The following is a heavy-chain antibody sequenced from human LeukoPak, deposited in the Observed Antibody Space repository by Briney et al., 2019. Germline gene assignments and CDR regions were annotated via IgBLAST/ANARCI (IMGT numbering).Heavy chain of an antibody. Sequence: SETLSLTCTVSGGSISSYYWSWIRQPPGKGLEWIGYIYYSGSTNYNPSLKSRVTISVDTSKNQFSLKLSSVTAADTAVYYCARVGAACPEYYYMDVWGKGTTVTVSS. CDR3: ARVGAACPEYYYMDV. V-gene: IGHV4-59*01. CDR2: IYYSGST. CDR1: GGSISSYY. J-gene: IGHJ6*03. D-gene: IGHD6-6*01.